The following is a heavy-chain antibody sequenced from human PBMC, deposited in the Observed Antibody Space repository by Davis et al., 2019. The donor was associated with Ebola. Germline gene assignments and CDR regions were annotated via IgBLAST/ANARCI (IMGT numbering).Heavy chain of an antibody. Sequence: AASVKVSCKASGYTFTSYGISWVRQAPGQGLEWMGWISGYNGKTNYAQNLQGRVTMTTDTSTSTAYMELRSLRSDDTAVYYCARDGKAPRMLYGMDVWGQGTTVTVSS. V-gene: IGHV1-18*01. J-gene: IGHJ6*02. CDR3: ARDGKAPRMLYGMDV. CDR1: GYTFTSYG. D-gene: IGHD1-1*01. CDR2: ISGYNGKT.